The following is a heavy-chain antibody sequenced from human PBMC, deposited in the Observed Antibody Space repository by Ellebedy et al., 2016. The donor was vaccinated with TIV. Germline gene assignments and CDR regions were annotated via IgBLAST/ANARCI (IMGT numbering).Heavy chain of an antibody. CDR3: VRSPRGNATKDY. J-gene: IGHJ4*02. CDR1: GYTFTSYD. D-gene: IGHD2-2*01. Sequence: ASVKVSXXASGYTFTSYDFNWIRQASGQGLEYMGWMNPDSGNTGYAQKFQGRVTMTRDTSISTAYMELTSLTSEDTAVYYCVRSPRGNATKDYWGQGTLVTVSS. CDR2: MNPDSGNT. V-gene: IGHV1-8*01.